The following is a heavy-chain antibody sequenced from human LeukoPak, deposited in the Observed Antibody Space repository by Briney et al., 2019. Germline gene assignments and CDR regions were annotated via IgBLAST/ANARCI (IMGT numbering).Heavy chain of an antibody. D-gene: IGHD3-10*01. CDR2: IQYDGSKK. CDR3: AKRLWSPDY. CDR1: GFTFSSNG. Sequence: GGSLRLSCVASGFTFSSNGMHWVRQAPGKGLEWVTFIQYDGSKKYYADSVKGRFTISRDNSKNTLYLEMNSLRAEDTAVYYCAKRLWSPDYWGQGTLVTVSS. J-gene: IGHJ4*02. V-gene: IGHV3-30*02.